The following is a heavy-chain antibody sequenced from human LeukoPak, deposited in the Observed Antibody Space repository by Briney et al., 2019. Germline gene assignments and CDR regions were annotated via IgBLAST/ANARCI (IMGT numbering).Heavy chain of an antibody. CDR3: ARDYPPD. CDR1: GFTFSTYS. J-gene: IGHJ4*02. V-gene: IGHV3-21*01. Sequence: PGGSLRLSCAASGFTFSTYSMNWVRQAPGKGLEWVSSISGSGSSNYYAASVKGRFTISRDNAQSTLYLQMNSLSAEDTAVYYCARDYPPDWGQGTLVTVSA. CDR2: ISGSGSSN.